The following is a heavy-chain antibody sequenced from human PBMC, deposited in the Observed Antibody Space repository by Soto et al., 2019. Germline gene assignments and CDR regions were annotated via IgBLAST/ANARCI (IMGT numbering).Heavy chain of an antibody. CDR2: ISAYNGNT. CDR3: ARVEEDYDSSGYYTFDH. V-gene: IGHV1-18*01. CDR1: GYTFTSYG. Sequence: ASVKVSCKASGYTFTSYGISWVRQAPGQGLEWMGWISAYNGNTNYAQKLQGKVTMTTDTSTSTAYMELRSLRSDETAVYSCARVEEDYDSSGYYTFDHWGQGTLVTVSS. D-gene: IGHD3-22*01. J-gene: IGHJ4*02.